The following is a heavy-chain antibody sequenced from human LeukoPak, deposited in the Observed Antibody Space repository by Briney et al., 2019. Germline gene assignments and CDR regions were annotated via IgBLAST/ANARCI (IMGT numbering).Heavy chain of an antibody. Sequence: SETLSLTCAVYGGSFSGYYWSWIRQPPGKGLEWIGEINHSGSTNYNPSLKSRVTISVDTSKNQFSLKLSSVTAADTAVYYCARGPVYYYYGMDIWGQGTTVTVSS. CDR2: INHSGST. CDR1: GGSFSGYY. J-gene: IGHJ6*02. CDR3: ARGPVYYYYGMDI. V-gene: IGHV4-34*01.